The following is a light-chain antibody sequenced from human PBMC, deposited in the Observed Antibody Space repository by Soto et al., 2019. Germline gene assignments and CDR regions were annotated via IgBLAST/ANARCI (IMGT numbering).Light chain of an antibody. CDR2: EVS. V-gene: IGLV2-8*01. CDR1: SSDVGGYNF. CDR3: SSYAGSNIVV. Sequence: QSALTQPPSASGSPGQSVTISCTGTSSDVGGYNFVSWYQQHPGKAPKLMIYEVSERPSGVPDRCSGSKSGNTASLTVSGLQAEDEAEYYCSSYAGSNIVVFGGGTKLTVL. J-gene: IGLJ2*01.